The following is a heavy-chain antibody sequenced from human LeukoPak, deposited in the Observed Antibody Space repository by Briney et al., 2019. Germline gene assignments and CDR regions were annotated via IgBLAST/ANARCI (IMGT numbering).Heavy chain of an antibody. Sequence: GASVKVSCKASGYTFTSYYMHWVRQAPGQGLEWMGIINPSGGSTSYAQKFQGRVTMTRDTSTSTVYMELSSLRSEDTAVYYCARGPGAITIFGVVIIPEYNWFDPWGQGTLVTVSS. J-gene: IGHJ5*02. V-gene: IGHV1-46*01. CDR1: GYTFTSYY. D-gene: IGHD3-3*01. CDR2: INPSGGST. CDR3: ARGPGAITIFGVVIIPEYNWFDP.